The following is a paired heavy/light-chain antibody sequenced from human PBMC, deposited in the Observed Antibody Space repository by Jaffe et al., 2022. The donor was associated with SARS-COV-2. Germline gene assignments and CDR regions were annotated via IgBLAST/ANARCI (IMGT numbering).Light chain of an antibody. J-gene: IGKJ4*01. CDR3: QHRSNWVT. V-gene: IGKV3-11*01. CDR1: ESVGTY. CDR2: DAS. Sequence: EIVLTQSPATLSLSPGERATLSCRASESVGTYLGWYQQKLGQPPRLLIYDASKRATGIPARFSGSGSGTDFTLTISSLEPEDFAVYYCQHRSNWVTFGGGTKVEIK.
Heavy chain of an antibody. V-gene: IGHV3-30*04. CDR1: EFTFNNYA. CDR2: ISYDGSNK. CDR3: ARDSDGSMWVGLYYYYYMDV. J-gene: IGHJ6*03. Sequence: QVQLVESGGNVVQPGRSLRLSCVASEFTFNNYAMHWVRQAPGKGLEWVALISYDGSNKYYADSVKGRFTISRDNSKNTLYLQMNRLRPEDTAVYFCARDSDGSMWVGLYYYYYMDVWGTGTTVTVSS. D-gene: IGHD1-26*01.